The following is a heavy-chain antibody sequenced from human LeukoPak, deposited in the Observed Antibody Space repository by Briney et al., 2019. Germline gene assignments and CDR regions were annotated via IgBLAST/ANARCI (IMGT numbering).Heavy chain of an antibody. CDR1: GGTFSSYA. CDR3: ARDRDHYDSSGYYYAY. V-gene: IGHV1-69*04. CDR2: IIPILGIA. Sequence: SVKVSCKASGGTFSSYAISWVRQAPGQGLEWMGRIIPILGIANYAQKFQGGVTITADKSTSTAYMELSSLRSEDTAVYYCARDRDHYDSSGYYYAYWGQGTLVTVSS. J-gene: IGHJ4*02. D-gene: IGHD3-22*01.